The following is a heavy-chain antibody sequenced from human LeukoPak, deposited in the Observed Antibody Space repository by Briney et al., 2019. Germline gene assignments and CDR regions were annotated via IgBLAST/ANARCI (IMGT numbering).Heavy chain of an antibody. V-gene: IGHV4-30-2*01. CDR1: GGSISSGGYY. CDR3: ARDRRRTTGPYFDY. J-gene: IGHJ4*02. CDR2: IYQSGSS. D-gene: IGHD1-1*01. Sequence: PSETLSLTCNVSGGSISSGGYYWSWIRQPPGKGLEWIGYIYQSGSSYYNPSLKSRVIISIDRSKNQFSLKLSSVTAADTAVYYCARDRRRTTGPYFDYWGQGTLVTVSS.